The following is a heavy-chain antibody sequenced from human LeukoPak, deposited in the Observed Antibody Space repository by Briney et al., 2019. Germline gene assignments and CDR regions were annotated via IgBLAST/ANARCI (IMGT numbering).Heavy chain of an antibody. CDR1: GFNFGSYW. J-gene: IGHJ4*02. D-gene: IGHD3-22*01. CDR3: ARCNYYDSSRHPTSFEN. CDR2: IKEDESEK. V-gene: IGHV3-7*01. Sequence: GGSLRLSXAASGFNFGSYWMTWVRQAPGKGLEWVANIKEDESEKYYVDSVRGRFTISRDNAKNSLYLQMDSLRAEDTAVYYCARCNYYDSSRHPTSFENWGQGTLVTVSS.